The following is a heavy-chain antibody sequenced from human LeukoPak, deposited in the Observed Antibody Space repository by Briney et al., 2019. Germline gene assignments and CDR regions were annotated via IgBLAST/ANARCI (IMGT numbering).Heavy chain of an antibody. Sequence: GRSLRLSCAVSGFTFSDYGMHWVRQAPGKGLEWVAVIWDDGSNKYYADSVKGRFTSSRDNSKNTLYMQMNSLRAEDTAVYYCAKDRDGGVTGIAYWGQGTLVTVSS. CDR3: AKDRDGGVTGIAY. V-gene: IGHV3-33*06. CDR1: GFTFSDYG. D-gene: IGHD2-21*02. CDR2: IWDDGSNK. J-gene: IGHJ4*02.